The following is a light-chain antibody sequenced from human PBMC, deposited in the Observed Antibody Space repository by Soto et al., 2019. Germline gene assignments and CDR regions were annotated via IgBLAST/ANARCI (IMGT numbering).Light chain of an antibody. CDR1: SSNIGANYD. J-gene: IGLJ1*01. CDR2: GNN. CDR3: QSYDSTLSARYV. Sequence: QAVVTQPPSVSGAPGQRVTISCTGSSSNIGANYDVHWYQHRPGTAPKLLIFGNNNRPSGVPDRFSGSKSGTSASLAITGLQVEDEGDYYCQSYDSTLSARYVFGTGTKLTVL. V-gene: IGLV1-40*01.